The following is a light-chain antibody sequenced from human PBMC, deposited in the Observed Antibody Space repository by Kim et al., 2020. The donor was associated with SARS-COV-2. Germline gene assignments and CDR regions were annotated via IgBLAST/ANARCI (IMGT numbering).Light chain of an antibody. J-gene: IGKJ4*01. CDR1: QTVLYSSNNKNY. Sequence: RATINDNSSQTVLYSSNNKNYLTGYQQKPGQPPELHIYWASTRESGVPALFSGRGSGTDFTLTISRLQAEDVAVYYCQQYYSTPLTLGGGTRLEI. CDR2: WAS. CDR3: QQYYSTPLT. V-gene: IGKV4-1*01.